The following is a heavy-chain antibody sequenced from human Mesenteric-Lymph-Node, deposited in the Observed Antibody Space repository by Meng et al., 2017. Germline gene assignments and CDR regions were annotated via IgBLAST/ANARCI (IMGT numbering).Heavy chain of an antibody. Sequence: GGSLRLSCAAFGFTFSSHSMTWVRQAPGKGLEWVSAISDTGGHVHYADAVRGRFTISRDNAKNSLYLQMNSLRAEDTAVYYCARVRETYDYVWGSYRLDYWGQGTLVTVSS. D-gene: IGHD3-16*02. J-gene: IGHJ4*02. CDR3: ARVRETYDYVWGSYRLDY. V-gene: IGHV3-21*01. CDR1: GFTFSSHS. CDR2: ISDTGGHV.